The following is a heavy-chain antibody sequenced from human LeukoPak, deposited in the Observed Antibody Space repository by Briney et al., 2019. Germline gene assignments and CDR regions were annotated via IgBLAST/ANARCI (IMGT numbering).Heavy chain of an antibody. J-gene: IGHJ3*02. D-gene: IGHD1-7*01. Sequence: SETLSLTCTVSGGSISSYYWGWIRQPPGKGLEWIGSIYHSGSTYYNPSLKSRLTISLDTSKSHFSLNLSSVTAADTAVYYCARENYQGAFDIWGQGTMVTVSS. V-gene: IGHV4-38-2*02. CDR1: GGSISSYY. CDR2: IYHSGST. CDR3: ARENYQGAFDI.